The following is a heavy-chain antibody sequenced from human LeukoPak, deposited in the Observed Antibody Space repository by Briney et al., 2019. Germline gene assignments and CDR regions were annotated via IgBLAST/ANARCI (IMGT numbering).Heavy chain of an antibody. D-gene: IGHD3-22*01. CDR2: IYHSGST. J-gene: IGHJ4*02. CDR1: GGSISSSNW. Sequence: SETLSLTCAVSGGSISSSNWWSWVRQPPGKGLEWIGEIYHSGSTNYNPSLKSRVTMSLDASKNQFSLELNSVTPADTAVYYCARGVVVTPTPQDLAQMDYFDYWGQGTLVTVSS. CDR3: ARGVVVTPTPQDLAQMDYFDY. V-gene: IGHV4-4*02.